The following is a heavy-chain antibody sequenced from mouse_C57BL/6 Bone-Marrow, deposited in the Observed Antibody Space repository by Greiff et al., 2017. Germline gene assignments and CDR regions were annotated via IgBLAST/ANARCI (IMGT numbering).Heavy chain of an antibody. CDR2: INYDGSST. D-gene: IGHD1-1*02. V-gene: IGHV5-16*01. Sequence: EVKVVESEGGLVQPGSSMKLSCTASGFTFSDYYMAWVRQVPEKGLEWVANINYDGSSTYYLDSLKSRFIISRDNAKNILYLQMSSLKSEDTATYYCARRWYYAMDYWGQGTSVTVSS. CDR3: ARRWYYAMDY. J-gene: IGHJ4*01. CDR1: GFTFSDYY.